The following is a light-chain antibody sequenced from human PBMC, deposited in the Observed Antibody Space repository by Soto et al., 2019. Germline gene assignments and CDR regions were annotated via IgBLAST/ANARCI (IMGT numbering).Light chain of an antibody. CDR2: GAS. J-gene: IGKJ5*01. CDR3: QQYNNWPPGT. V-gene: IGKV3-15*01. CDR1: QSVSSN. Sequence: EIVITQSPATLSVSPGERATLSRRASQSVSSNLAWYQQKPGQAPRLLIYGASTRATGIPARFSGSGSGTEFTLTISSLQSEDFAVYYCQQYNNWPPGTFGQGTRLEIK.